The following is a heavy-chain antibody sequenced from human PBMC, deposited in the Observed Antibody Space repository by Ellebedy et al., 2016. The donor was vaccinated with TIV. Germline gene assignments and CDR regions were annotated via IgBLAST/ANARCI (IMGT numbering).Heavy chain of an antibody. D-gene: IGHD3-10*01. CDR3: VRDRATMRRGVTNWFDL. V-gene: IGHV4-30-4*01. J-gene: IGHJ5*02. Sequence: MPSETLSLTCSVSGDSIIKYDYFWTWIRQSPRKGLEWIGYIYYDGTTLYNPSLKNRIVMLLDRSKNQFSLNLNSVTAADTATYYCVRDRATMRRGVTNWFDLWGQGALVSVS. CDR2: IYYDGTT. CDR1: GDSIIKYDYF.